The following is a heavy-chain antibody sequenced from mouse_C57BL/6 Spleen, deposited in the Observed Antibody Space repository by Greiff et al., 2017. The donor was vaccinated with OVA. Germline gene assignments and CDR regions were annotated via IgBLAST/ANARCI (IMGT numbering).Heavy chain of an antibody. D-gene: IGHD4-1*01. CDR1: GYAFSSSW. Sequence: VQLQQSGPELVKPGASVKISCKASGYAFSSSWMNWVKQRPGKGLEWIGRIYPGDGDTNYNGKFKGKATLTADKSSSTAYMQLSSLTSEDFAVYFCARRANWSYYYAMDYWGQGTSVTVSS. V-gene: IGHV1-82*01. CDR3: ARRANWSYYYAMDY. CDR2: IYPGDGDT. J-gene: IGHJ4*01.